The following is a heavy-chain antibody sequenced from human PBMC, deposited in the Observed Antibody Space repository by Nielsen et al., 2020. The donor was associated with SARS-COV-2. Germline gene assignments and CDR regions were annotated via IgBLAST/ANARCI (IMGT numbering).Heavy chain of an antibody. Sequence: GESLKISCAAPGFTFSSYSMNWVRQAPGKGLEWVSYISSSSSTIYYADSVKGRFTISRDNAKNSLYLQMDSLRAEDTAVYYCARDGELYPFGFDYWGQGTLVTVSS. D-gene: IGHD3-10*01. CDR3: ARDGELYPFGFDY. J-gene: IGHJ4*02. CDR1: GFTFSSYS. V-gene: IGHV3-48*01. CDR2: ISSSSSTI.